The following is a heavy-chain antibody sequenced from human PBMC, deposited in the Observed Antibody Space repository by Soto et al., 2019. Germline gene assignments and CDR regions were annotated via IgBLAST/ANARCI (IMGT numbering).Heavy chain of an antibody. Sequence: SEPLSLTCTVSGGSISSGDYNWSWLRQPPGRGLEWIGYIYYSGRTYYNPSLQAQVTISIATSTNQFSLKLRSVTAADTAVYYGARDSVGSSPNYYYYYGMDVWGQGTTVTVSS. CDR3: ARDSVGSSPNYYYYYGMDV. V-gene: IGHV4-30-4*01. D-gene: IGHD2-15*01. J-gene: IGHJ6*02. CDR1: GGSISSGDYN. CDR2: IYYSGRT.